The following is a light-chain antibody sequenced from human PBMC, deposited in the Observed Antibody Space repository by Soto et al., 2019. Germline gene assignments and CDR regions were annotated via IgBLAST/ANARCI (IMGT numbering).Light chain of an antibody. CDR2: GAS. CDR1: QSVSSSY. J-gene: IGKJ5*01. Sequence: EIVLTQSPGTLSLSPGERATLSCRASQSVSSSYLAWHQQKPGQTPRLLVYGASSRATGIPDRFSGSGSGTDFTLTISRLEPEDFAVYYCQQHGGSPITFGQGTRLEIK. V-gene: IGKV3-20*01. CDR3: QQHGGSPIT.